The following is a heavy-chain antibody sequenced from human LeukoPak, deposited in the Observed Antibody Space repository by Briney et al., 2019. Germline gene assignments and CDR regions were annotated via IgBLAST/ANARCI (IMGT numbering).Heavy chain of an antibody. V-gene: IGHV4-39*07. CDR1: GGSISSGGYY. J-gene: IGHJ5*02. CDR2: INHSGST. D-gene: IGHD2-2*01. CDR3: ARSSVPAAPFDP. Sequence: SETLSLTCTVSGGSISSGGYYWSWIRQPPGKGLEWIGEINHSGSTNYNPSLKSRVTISVDTSKNQFSLKLSSVTAADTAVYHCARSSVPAAPFDPWGQGTLVTVSS.